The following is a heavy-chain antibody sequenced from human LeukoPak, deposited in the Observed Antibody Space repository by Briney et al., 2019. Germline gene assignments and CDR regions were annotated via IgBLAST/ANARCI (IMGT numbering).Heavy chain of an antibody. J-gene: IGHJ4*02. D-gene: IGHD3-10*01. CDR3: ARDFSYGVKGAFEY. V-gene: IGHV3-30*02. Sequence: GGSLRLSCAASGFTFSRFGMHWVRQGPGKGLEWVAFLRYDGSDKSYAESVKGRFIIFRDNSKNILYVQMDSLRTEDTGVYFCARDFSYGVKGAFEYWGQGTLVTVSS. CDR1: GFTFSRFG. CDR2: LRYDGSDK.